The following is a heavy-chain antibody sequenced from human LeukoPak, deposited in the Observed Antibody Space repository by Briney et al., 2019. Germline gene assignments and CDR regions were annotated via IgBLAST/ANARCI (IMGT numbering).Heavy chain of an antibody. V-gene: IGHV3-23*01. D-gene: IGHD3-9*01. CDR2: ISGSGGST. CDR3: AKDYDGLRYFDWLSIDY. Sequence: GGSLRLSCAASGFTFSSYAMSWVRQAPGKGLEWVSAISGSGGSTYYADSVKGRFTISRDNSKNTLYLQMNGLRAEDTAVYYCAKDYDGLRYFDWLSIDYWGQGTLVTVSS. J-gene: IGHJ4*02. CDR1: GFTFSSYA.